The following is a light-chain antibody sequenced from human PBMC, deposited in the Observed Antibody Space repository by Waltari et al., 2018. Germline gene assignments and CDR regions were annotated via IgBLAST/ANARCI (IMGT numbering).Light chain of an antibody. Sequence: DIQMTQSPSSLSASVGDTVTITCQANHDISHYPNWYQQKPGKAPKLLSSYASHLEAGVPARFSGSGDGTDFTFTISSLQPEDFATYYCQQHDNPPFTFGQGTKLEIK. J-gene: IGKJ2*01. CDR1: HDISHY. CDR2: YAS. V-gene: IGKV1-33*01. CDR3: QQHDNPPFT.